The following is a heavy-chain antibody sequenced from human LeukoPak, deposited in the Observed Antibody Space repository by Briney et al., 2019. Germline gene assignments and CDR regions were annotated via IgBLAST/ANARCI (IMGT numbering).Heavy chain of an antibody. CDR1: GFTFSSYS. D-gene: IGHD3-22*01. Sequence: PGGSLRLSCAASGFTFSSYSMNWVRQAPGKGLEWVSSISSSSSYIYYADSVKGRFTISRDNAKNSLYLQMSSLRAEDTAVYYCARTREGGYDSSGYYSQPDAFDIWGQGTMVTVSS. CDR2: ISSSSSYI. J-gene: IGHJ3*02. CDR3: ARTREGGYDSSGYYSQPDAFDI. V-gene: IGHV3-21*01.